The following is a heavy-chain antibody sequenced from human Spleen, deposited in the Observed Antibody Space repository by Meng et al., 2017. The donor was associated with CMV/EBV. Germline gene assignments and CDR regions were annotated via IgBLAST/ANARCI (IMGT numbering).Heavy chain of an antibody. J-gene: IGHJ4*02. V-gene: IGHV1-2*02. CDR1: GYTFTGYQ. CDR2: INPNSGGT. CDR3: ARRLDCSSASCYSYHFDY. Sequence: ASVKVSCKASGYTFTGYQMHWVRQAPGQGLEWMGWINPNSGGTNYAQKFQGRVTMTRDTSITTAYMELSRLRSDDTAVYYCARRLDCSSASCYSYHFDYWGQGSLVTVSS. D-gene: IGHD2-2*01.